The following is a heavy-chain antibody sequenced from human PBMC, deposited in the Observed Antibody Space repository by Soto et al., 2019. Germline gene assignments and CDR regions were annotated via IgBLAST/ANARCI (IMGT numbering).Heavy chain of an antibody. CDR3: ARERIIGYSGYGMDV. V-gene: IGHV1-18*01. Sequence: GASVKVSCKASGYTLTSYGISWVRQAPGQGLEWMGWISAYNGNTNYAQKLQGRVTMTTDTSTSTAYMELRSLRSDDTAVYYCARERIIGYSGYGMDVWGQGTTVTVSS. D-gene: IGHD5-12*01. CDR1: GYTLTSYG. J-gene: IGHJ6*02. CDR2: ISAYNGNT.